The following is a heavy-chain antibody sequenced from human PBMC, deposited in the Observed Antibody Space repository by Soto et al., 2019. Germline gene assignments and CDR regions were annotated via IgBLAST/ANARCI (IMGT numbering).Heavy chain of an antibody. J-gene: IGHJ5*02. Sequence: EVQLLDSGGGLVQPGGSLRLSCAASGFTFSSSAMSWVRQAPGKGLEWVSAVSGSGGTTYYADSVRGRFTISRDNSINILYLQMNSLRAEDTAIYFCARCTVDTIVTSGWCHYLDPWGQGTLVTVSS. CDR2: VSGSGGTT. CDR3: ARCTVDTIVTSGWCHYLDP. V-gene: IGHV3-23*01. CDR1: GFTFSSSA. D-gene: IGHD6-19*01.